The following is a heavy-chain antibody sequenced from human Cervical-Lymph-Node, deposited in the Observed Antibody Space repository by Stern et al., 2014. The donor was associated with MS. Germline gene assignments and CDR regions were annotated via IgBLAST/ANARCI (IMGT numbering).Heavy chain of an antibody. D-gene: IGHD4-17*01. CDR3: ASPLTATSVPFGYYGMDV. CDR2: VVPLFGKP. Sequence: QVQLGQSGAEVKKPGSSVKVSCKASGGTFSNYATSWVRQAPGQGLEWMGGVVPLFGKPNYAHKFQGRVTITADESTSTAYLDLSRLRSEDTAGYYCASPLTATSVPFGYYGMDVWGQGTTVTVS. J-gene: IGHJ6*02. CDR1: GGTFSNYA. V-gene: IGHV1-69*01.